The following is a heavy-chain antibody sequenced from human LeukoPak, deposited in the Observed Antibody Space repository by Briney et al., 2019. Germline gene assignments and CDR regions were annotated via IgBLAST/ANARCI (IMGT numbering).Heavy chain of an antibody. CDR1: GGTFSSYT. CDR3: AREKDFGVVICPLYYYYYMDV. Sequence: SVKVSCKASGGTFSSYTISWVRQAPGQGLEWMGRIIPILGIANYAQKFQGRVTITADKSTSTACMELSSLRSEDTAVYYCAREKDFGVVICPLYYYYYMDVWGKGTTVTVSS. D-gene: IGHD3-3*01. J-gene: IGHJ6*03. V-gene: IGHV1-69*04. CDR2: IIPILGIA.